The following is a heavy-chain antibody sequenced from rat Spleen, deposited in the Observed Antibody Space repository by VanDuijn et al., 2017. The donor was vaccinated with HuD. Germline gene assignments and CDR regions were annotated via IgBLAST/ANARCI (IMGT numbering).Heavy chain of an antibody. CDR1: GFTFSSFP. D-gene: IGHD5-1*01. V-gene: IGHV5-46*01. CDR3: ARHPQLGVFWYFDF. J-gene: IGHJ1*01. Sequence: EVQLVESGGGLVQPGRSMKLSCAASGFTFSSFPMAWVRQAPTKGLEWVATISYDDTNTYYRDSVKGRFTISRDNTKNTLYLHMDSLRSEDTATYYCARHPQLGVFWYFDFWGPGTMVTVSS. CDR2: ISYDDTNT.